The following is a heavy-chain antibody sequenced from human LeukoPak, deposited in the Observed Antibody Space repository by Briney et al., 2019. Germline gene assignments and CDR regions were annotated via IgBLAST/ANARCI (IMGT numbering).Heavy chain of an antibody. CDR2: ISYDGSNK. CDR3: ARGVTAIPPYYFDY. J-gene: IGHJ4*02. Sequence: GGSLRLSCAASGFTFSSYGMHWVRQAPGKGLEWVAVISYDGSNKYYADSVKGRFTISRDNSKNTLYLQMNSLRAEDTAVYYCARGVTAIPPYYFDYWGQGTLVTVSS. CDR1: GFTFSSYG. D-gene: IGHD2-21*02. V-gene: IGHV3-30*03.